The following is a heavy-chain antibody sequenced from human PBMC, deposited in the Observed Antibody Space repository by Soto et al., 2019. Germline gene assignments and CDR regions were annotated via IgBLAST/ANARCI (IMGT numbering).Heavy chain of an antibody. CDR3: ARDLRRETWQTNYLDF. Sequence: APVKVSCKTAGYSFSSSRVGWLRHAPGNGLEWGGWISSYNDDKKYAQKFQCRVTITKDTSTNTAYMELRSLTSDDTGVYSCARDLRRETWQTNYLDFWGQRTPGALSS. J-gene: IGHJ4*02. CDR1: GYSFSSSR. CDR2: ISSYNDDK. V-gene: IGHV1-18*01. D-gene: IGHD1-1*01.